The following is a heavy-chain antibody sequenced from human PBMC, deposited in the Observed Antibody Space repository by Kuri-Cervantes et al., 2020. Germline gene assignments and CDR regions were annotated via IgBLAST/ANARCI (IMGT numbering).Heavy chain of an antibody. CDR1: GGTFSSYA. CDR2: IIPIFGTK. V-gene: IGHV1-69*05. J-gene: IGHJ4*02. D-gene: IGHD6-19*01. CDR3: ARSSSGWYGGFDN. Sequence: SVKVSCKASGGTFSSYAISWVRQAPGQGLEWMGGIIPIFGTKNYGQKLQGRVTITTAESISTVDMELSSLTSEDTAVYYCARSSSGWYGGFDNWGQGTLVTVSS.